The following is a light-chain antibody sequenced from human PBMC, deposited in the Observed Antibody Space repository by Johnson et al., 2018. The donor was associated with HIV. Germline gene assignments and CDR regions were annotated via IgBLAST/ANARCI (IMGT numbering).Light chain of an antibody. CDR3: ATWDRSLSAGDV. Sequence: QSVLTQPPSVSAAPGQKVTISCSGSSSNIGNNYVSWYRQLPGTAPKLLIYENTQRPSGIPDRFSGSKSGASATLGITGLQTGDEADYYCATWDRSLSAGDVFGTGTKVTVL. CDR1: SSNIGNNY. J-gene: IGLJ1*01. CDR2: ENT. V-gene: IGLV1-51*02.